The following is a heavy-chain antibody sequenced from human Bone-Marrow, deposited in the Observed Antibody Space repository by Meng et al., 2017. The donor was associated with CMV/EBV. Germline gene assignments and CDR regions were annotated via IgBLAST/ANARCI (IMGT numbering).Heavy chain of an antibody. Sequence: LRLSCAASGFTFSSYAMHWVRQAPGKGLEWVAVISYDGSNKYYADSVKGRFTISRDNSKNTLYLQMNSLRAEDTAVYYCAREGAYCSSTSCYLGYCSGGSCYGDYWGQGTLVTVSS. J-gene: IGHJ4*02. CDR2: ISYDGSNK. V-gene: IGHV3-30*04. CDR1: GFTFSSYA. CDR3: AREGAYCSSTSCYLGYCSGGSCYGDY. D-gene: IGHD2-15*01.